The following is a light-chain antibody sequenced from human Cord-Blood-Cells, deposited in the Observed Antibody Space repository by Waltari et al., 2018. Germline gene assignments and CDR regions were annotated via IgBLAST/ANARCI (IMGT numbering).Light chain of an antibody. CDR3: MQGTHWPPYT. CDR2: KVS. Sequence: DVVMTQSPLSLPVTLGQPASISCRSSQSLVYSDGNTYLNWFQQRPRQSPRRLIYKVSNRDSGVPDRFSGSGSGTDFTLKISRVEAEDGGVYYCMQGTHWPPYTFGQGTKLEIK. V-gene: IGKV2-30*01. CDR1: QSLVYSDGNTY. J-gene: IGKJ2*01.